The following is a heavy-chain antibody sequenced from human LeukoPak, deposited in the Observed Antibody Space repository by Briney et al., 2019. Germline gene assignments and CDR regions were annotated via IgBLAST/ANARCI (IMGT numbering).Heavy chain of an antibody. CDR3: ARAARPNKGYYYMDV. J-gene: IGHJ6*03. CDR1: GYTFTSYY. CDR2: INPSGGST. V-gene: IGHV1-46*01. Sequence: ASVKVSCKASGYTFTSYYMHWVRQAPGQGLEWMGIINPSGGSTSYAQKFQGRVTMTRDTSTSTAYMELSRLRSDDTAVYYCARAARPNKGYYYMDVWGKGTTVTVSS. D-gene: IGHD6-6*01.